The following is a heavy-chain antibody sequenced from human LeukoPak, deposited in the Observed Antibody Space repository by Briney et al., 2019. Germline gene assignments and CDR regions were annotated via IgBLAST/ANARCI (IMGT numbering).Heavy chain of an antibody. J-gene: IGHJ4*02. CDR2: IWYDGSSK. CDR1: GFTFSSYG. CDR3: AKGGGYSSSWYVDY. V-gene: IGHV3-33*06. Sequence: GGSLRLSCAASGFTFSSYGMHWVRQAPGKGLEWVAVIWYDGSSKYYADSVKGRSTISRDNSKNTLYLQMNSLRAEDTAVYYCAKGGGYSSSWYVDYWGQGTLVTVSS. D-gene: IGHD6-13*01.